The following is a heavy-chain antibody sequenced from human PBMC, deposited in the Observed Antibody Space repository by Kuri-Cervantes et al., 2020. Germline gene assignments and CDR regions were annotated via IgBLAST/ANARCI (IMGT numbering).Heavy chain of an antibody. V-gene: IGHV4-59*01. CDR3: ARTNDAFDI. CDR1: GGSISSYY. J-gene: IGHJ3*02. Sequence: ESLKISCTVSGGSISSYYWSWIRQPPGKGLEWIGYISYTGSTNYNPSLRSRVTISVDTSKNQFSLKLSSVTAADTAVYYCARTNDAFDIWGQGTMVTVSS. CDR2: ISYTGST.